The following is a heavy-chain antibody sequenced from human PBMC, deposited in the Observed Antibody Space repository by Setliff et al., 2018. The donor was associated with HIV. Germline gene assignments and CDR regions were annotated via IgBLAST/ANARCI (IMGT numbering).Heavy chain of an antibody. D-gene: IGHD6-13*01. CDR1: GGSITSENYY. CDR2: MYSSGST. Sequence: SETLSLTCTVSGGSITSENYYWNWIRQPAGKGLEWIGRMYSSGSTDYNPSLKSRVTIFVDTSKNQFSLKVTSVTATDTAVYYCARDIHSSPWYGVGGMDVSGQGTTVTVSS. J-gene: IGHJ6*02. V-gene: IGHV4-61*02. CDR3: ARDIHSSPWYGVGGMDV.